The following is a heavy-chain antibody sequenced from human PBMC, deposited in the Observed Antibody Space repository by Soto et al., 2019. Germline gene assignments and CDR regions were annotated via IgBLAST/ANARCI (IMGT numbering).Heavy chain of an antibody. CDR1: GFAFSSST. J-gene: IGHJ6*02. Sequence: QRQVVQSGPEAKKPGTSVQVSCKASGFAFSSSTVRWVRQTRGQGLEWIGWIVVGSGDTNYAQKFQERVTITRDMSTNTAYVELSSLSSEDTAVYSCAAERLLYGMDVWGQGTTVTVSS. V-gene: IGHV1-58*01. CDR2: IVVGSGDT. CDR3: AAERLLYGMDV.